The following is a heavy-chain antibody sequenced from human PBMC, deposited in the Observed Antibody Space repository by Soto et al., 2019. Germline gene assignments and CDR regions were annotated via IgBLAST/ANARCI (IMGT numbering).Heavy chain of an antibody. CDR3: ARDLGYYDSSGYFDY. V-gene: IGHV3-11*01. Sequence: GGSLRHSCAASGFTFSDYYMSGIRQAPGKGLEWVSYISSSDSIIYYADSAKGRFTISRDNAKNSLYLQMNSLRAEDTAVYYCARDLGYYDSSGYFDYWGQGTLVTVSS. CDR1: GFTFSDYY. J-gene: IGHJ4*02. CDR2: ISSSDSII. D-gene: IGHD3-22*01.